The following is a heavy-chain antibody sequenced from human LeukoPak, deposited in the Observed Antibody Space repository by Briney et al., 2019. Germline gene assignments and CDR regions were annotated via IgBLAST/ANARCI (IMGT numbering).Heavy chain of an antibody. V-gene: IGHV4-59*11. CDR2: IYHNGIT. Sequence: PSETLSLTYNVSGVSISTHYWSWIRRSPGKGLEWIGYIYHNGITNYNPSLKSRVTISIDTSKNEFSLKLTSVIAADTAVYFCAREANYYGSGSYFEGTFDYWGQGSLVTVSS. J-gene: IGHJ4*01. CDR3: AREANYYGSGSYFEGTFDY. CDR1: GVSISTHY. D-gene: IGHD3-10*01.